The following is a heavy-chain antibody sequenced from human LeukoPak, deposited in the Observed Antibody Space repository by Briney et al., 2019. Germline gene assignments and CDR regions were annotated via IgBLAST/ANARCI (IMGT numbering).Heavy chain of an antibody. D-gene: IGHD3-22*01. CDR1: GYTFTSYY. V-gene: IGHV1-46*01. Sequence: ASVKVSCTASGYTFTSYYMHWVRQAPGQGLEWMGIINPSGGSTSYAQKFQGRVTMTRDTSTSTVYMELSGLRSEDTAVYYCARGGPITMIVVVHNNYFDYWGQGTLVTVSS. CDR3: ARGGPITMIVVVHNNYFDY. J-gene: IGHJ4*02. CDR2: INPSGGST.